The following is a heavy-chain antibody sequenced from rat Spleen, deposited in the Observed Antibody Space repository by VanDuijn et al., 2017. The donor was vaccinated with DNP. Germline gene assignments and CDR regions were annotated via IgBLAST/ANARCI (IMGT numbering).Heavy chain of an antibody. V-gene: IGHV3-1*01. CDR1: GYSITSKY. J-gene: IGHJ2*01. CDR3: ARWSDYLDY. Sequence: EVQLQESGPGLVKPSQSLSLTCSVTGYSITSKYWAWIRKLPGNKMEWIGHINYSGSTSYNPSLKSRISVTRDTSKNQFFLQLNSVTTEDTATYYCARWSDYLDYWGQGVMVTVSS. CDR2: INYSGST.